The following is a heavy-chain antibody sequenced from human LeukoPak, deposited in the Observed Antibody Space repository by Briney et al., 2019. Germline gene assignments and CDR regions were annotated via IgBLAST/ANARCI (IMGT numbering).Heavy chain of an antibody. Sequence: SETLSLTCTVSGGSISSYYWSWIRQPAGKGLEWIGRIYTSGSTNYNPSLKSRVTMSVDTSKNQFSLKLSSVTAADTAVYYCARVSYYGSGSYYDTYYFDYWGQGTLVTVSS. J-gene: IGHJ4*02. CDR1: GGSISSYY. D-gene: IGHD3-10*01. CDR3: ARVSYYGSGSYYDTYYFDY. CDR2: IYTSGST. V-gene: IGHV4-4*07.